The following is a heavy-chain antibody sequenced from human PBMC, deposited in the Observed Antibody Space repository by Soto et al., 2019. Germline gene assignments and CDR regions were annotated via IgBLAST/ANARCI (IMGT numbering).Heavy chain of an antibody. CDR3: ARGPRASVTPYYFDY. CDR2: ISAYNGNT. V-gene: IGHV1-18*01. D-gene: IGHD5-18*01. J-gene: IGHJ4*02. Sequence: QVQLVQSGAEVKKPGASVKVSCKASGYTFTSYGISWVRQAPGQGLEWMGWISAYNGNTNYAQKLQGRVTMTTDTSTGTAYLELRSLRSADTAVYYCARGPRASVTPYYFDYWGQGTLVTVSS. CDR1: GYTFTSYG.